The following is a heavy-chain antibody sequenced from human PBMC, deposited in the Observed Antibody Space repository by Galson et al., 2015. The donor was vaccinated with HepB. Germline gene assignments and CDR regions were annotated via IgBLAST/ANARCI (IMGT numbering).Heavy chain of an antibody. CDR3: ASLGDGQWLVRFDY. Sequence: SVKVSCKASGGTFSSYAISWVRQAPGQGLEWMGGIIPILGIANYAQKFQSRVTITADKSTSTAYMELSSLRSEDTAVYYCASLGDGQWLVRFDYWGQGTLVTVSS. CDR1: GGTFSSYA. V-gene: IGHV1-69*10. D-gene: IGHD6-19*01. J-gene: IGHJ4*02. CDR2: IIPILGIA.